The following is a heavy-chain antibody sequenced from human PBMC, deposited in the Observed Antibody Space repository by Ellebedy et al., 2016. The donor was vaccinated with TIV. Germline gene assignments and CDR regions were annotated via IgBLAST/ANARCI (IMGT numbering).Heavy chain of an antibody. J-gene: IGHJ4*02. CDR3: ARVSGPLDY. CDR1: GFTSSTYS. CDR2: ISSSSSYI. V-gene: IGHV3-21*01. Sequence: PGGSLRLSCAASGFTSSTYSMNWVRQAPGKGLEWVSSISSSSSYISYADSVKGRFTVSRDNAKNSLYLQMNSLRAEDTAVYYCARVSGPLDYWGQGTLVTVSS. D-gene: IGHD6-19*01.